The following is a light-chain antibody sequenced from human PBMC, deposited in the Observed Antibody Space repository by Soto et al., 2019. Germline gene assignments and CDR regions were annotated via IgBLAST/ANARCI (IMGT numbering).Light chain of an antibody. V-gene: IGKV1-5*01. CDR1: QSISNR. CDR2: DAS. CDR3: QQYNSYPWT. J-gene: IGKJ1*01. Sequence: DIQMTQSPSTLSASVGDRVTITCRASQSISNRLAWYQQKPGKAPKYLIYDASSLESGAPSRFSGSGSGTESTLSISSLQPDDFATYYCQQYNSYPWTFGQGTKVDIK.